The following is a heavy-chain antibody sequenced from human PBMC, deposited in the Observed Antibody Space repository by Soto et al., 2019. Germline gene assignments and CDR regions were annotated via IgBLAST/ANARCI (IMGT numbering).Heavy chain of an antibody. CDR2: ISGSGGST. D-gene: IGHD1-20*01. CDR1: GFTFSSYA. CDR3: AKEAFNWNAPYYFDY. V-gene: IGHV3-23*01. Sequence: GGSLRLSCAASGFTFSSYAMSWVRQAPGKGLEWVSGISGSGGSTYYADSAKGRFAISRDNSKNTLYLQMNSLRTDDTAVYYCAKEAFNWNAPYYFDYWGQGTLVTVSS. J-gene: IGHJ4*02.